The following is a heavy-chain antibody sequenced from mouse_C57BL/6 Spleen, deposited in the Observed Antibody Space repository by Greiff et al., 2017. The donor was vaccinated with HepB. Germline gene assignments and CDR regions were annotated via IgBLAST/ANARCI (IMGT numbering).Heavy chain of an antibody. CDR1: GFNIKDDY. CDR3: TRVGNYVRNWYFDV. V-gene: IGHV14-4*01. CDR2: IDPENGDT. J-gene: IGHJ1*03. Sequence: VQLQQSGAELVRPGASVKLSCTASGFNIKDDYMHWVKQRPEQGLEWIGWIDPENGDTEYASKFQGKATITADTSSNTAYLQLSSLTSEDTAVYYCTRVGNYVRNWYFDVWGTGTTVTVSS. D-gene: IGHD2-1*01.